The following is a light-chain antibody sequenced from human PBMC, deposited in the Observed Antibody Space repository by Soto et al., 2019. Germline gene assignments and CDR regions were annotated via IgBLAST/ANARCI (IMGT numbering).Light chain of an antibody. V-gene: IGLV2-23*01. CDR1: SSDVGSYNL. CDR2: EGN. CDR3: CSYAGSSTWV. Sequence: QSALTQPASVSGSPGQSITISCTGTSSDVGSYNLDSWYQQHPGKAPKLMIYEGNERPSGVSNRFSGSKSGNTASLTISGLQAEDDADYYCCSYAGSSTWVFGEGTTLTVL. J-gene: IGLJ3*02.